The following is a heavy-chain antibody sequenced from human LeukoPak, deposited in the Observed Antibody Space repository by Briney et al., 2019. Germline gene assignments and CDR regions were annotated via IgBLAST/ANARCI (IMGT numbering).Heavy chain of an antibody. CDR2: ISAYNGNT. CDR3: ARVMGRMYYYDS. Sequence: ASVKVSYKASGYSFTSYGTSWVRLAPGQGLEWMGWISAYNGNTNYAQKLQGRVTMTTDTSTSTAYMELRSLRSDDTAVYYCARVMGRMYYYDSWGQGTLVTVSS. D-gene: IGHD3-22*01. V-gene: IGHV1-18*01. J-gene: IGHJ4*02. CDR1: GYSFTSYG.